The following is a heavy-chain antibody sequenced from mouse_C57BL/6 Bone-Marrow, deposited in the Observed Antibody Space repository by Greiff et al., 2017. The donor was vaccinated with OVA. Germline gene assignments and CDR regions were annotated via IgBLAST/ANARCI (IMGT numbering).Heavy chain of an antibody. CDR2: IWSGGST. CDR3: ASYGNYAWVAY. D-gene: IGHD2-1*01. J-gene: IGHJ3*01. CDR1: GFSLTSYG. V-gene: IGHV2-2*01. Sequence: QVQLQQSGPGLVQPSQSLSITCTVSGFSLTSYGVHWVRQSPGKGLEWLGVIWSGGSTDYNAAFISRLSISKDNSKSQVFFKMNSLQADDTAIYYCASYGNYAWVAYWGQGTLVTVSA.